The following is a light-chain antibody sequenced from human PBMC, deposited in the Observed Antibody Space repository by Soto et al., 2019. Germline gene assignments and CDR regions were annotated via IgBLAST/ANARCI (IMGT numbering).Light chain of an antibody. CDR3: QHYKSWPT. V-gene: IGKV3-15*01. CDR1: QSVSSSN. CDR2: GAY. J-gene: IGKJ1*01. Sequence: EMVMTQSPATLSVSPGERATLSCRASQSVSSSNLAWYQQKPGQAPRLLIYGAYIRATGIPARFSGSGSRTEFTLTISSLQSEDFAVYYCQHYKSWPTFGQGTKVEIK.